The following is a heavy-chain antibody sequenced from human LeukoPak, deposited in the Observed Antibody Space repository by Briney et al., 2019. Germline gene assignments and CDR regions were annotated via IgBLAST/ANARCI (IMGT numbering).Heavy chain of an antibody. V-gene: IGHV3-30-3*01. CDR3: ARDPDGYSRYYFDY. J-gene: IGHJ4*02. CDR1: GFTFSSYA. D-gene: IGHD5-24*01. Sequence: GGSLRLSCAASGFTFSSYAMHWVRQAPGKGLEWVAVISYDGSNKYYADSVKGRFTISRDNSKNTLYLQMNSLRAEDTAVYYYARDPDGYSRYYFDYWGQGTLVTVSS. CDR2: ISYDGSNK.